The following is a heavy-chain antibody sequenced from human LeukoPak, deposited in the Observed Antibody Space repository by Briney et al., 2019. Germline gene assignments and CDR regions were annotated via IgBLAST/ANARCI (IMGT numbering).Heavy chain of an antibody. CDR1: GFTFSSYA. V-gene: IGHV3-23*01. Sequence: GGSLRLSCAASGFTFSSYAMSWVRQAPGKGLEWVSAISGSGGSTYYADSVKGRFTISRGNSKNTLYPQMNSLRAEDTAVYYCAKDRDLAQWEPLVWDYWGQGTLVTVSS. CDR3: AKDRDLAQWEPLVWDY. D-gene: IGHD1-26*01. J-gene: IGHJ4*02. CDR2: ISGSGGST.